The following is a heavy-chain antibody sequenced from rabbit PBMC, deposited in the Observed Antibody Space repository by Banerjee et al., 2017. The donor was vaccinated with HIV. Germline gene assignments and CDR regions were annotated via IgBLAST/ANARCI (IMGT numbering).Heavy chain of an antibody. Sequence: QSLEESGGDLVKPGASLTLTCTASGFSFSSSYYMCWVRQAPGKGLEWIACIYTGSSGSTYYANWAKGRFTISKTSSTTVTLQMTSLTVADTATYFCARDLDDVIGWNFGWWGPGTLVAVS. D-gene: IGHD4-1*01. CDR1: GFSFSSSYY. CDR2: IYTGSSGST. J-gene: IGHJ4*01. CDR3: ARDLDDVIGWNFGW. V-gene: IGHV1S40*01.